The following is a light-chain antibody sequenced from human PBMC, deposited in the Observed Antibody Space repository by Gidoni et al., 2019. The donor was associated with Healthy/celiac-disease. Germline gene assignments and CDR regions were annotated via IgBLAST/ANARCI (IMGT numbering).Light chain of an antibody. Sequence: AIRMTQSPSSFSASTGDRVTITCRASQGISSYLAWYQQKPGKAPKLLIYAASTLQSGVPSRFSCSGSGTEFTLTISCLQSEEFATYYCQQYYSYPPTFGQGTKLEIK. CDR1: QGISSY. CDR2: AAS. CDR3: QQYYSYPPT. V-gene: IGKV1-8*01. J-gene: IGKJ2*01.